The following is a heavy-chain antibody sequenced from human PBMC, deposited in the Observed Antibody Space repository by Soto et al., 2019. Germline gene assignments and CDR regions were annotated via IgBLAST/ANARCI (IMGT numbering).Heavy chain of an antibody. CDR3: ARWRRSSRNNIFDY. D-gene: IGHD6-13*01. Sequence: ASVKVSCKASGGTFSSYAISWVRQAPGQGLEWMGGIIPIFGTANYAQKFQGRVTITADESTSTAYMELSSLRSEDTAVYYCARWRRSSRNNIFDYWGQGTLVTVSS. CDR2: IIPIFGTA. J-gene: IGHJ4*02. CDR1: GGTFSSYA. V-gene: IGHV1-69*13.